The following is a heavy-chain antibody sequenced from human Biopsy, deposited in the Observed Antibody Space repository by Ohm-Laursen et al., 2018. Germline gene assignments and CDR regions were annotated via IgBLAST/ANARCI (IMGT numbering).Heavy chain of an antibody. CDR3: ARAVDYYDPYYYYGLDV. CDR1: GGSFSGYY. D-gene: IGHD3-16*01. CDR2: INHRGST. V-gene: IGHV4-34*01. J-gene: IGHJ6*02. Sequence: GTLFLTCAVYGGSFSGYYWSWIRQPPGKGLEWIGEINHRGSTNYNPSLKSRVTISVDTSKNQFSQKLRSVTAADTAVYYCARAVDYYDPYYYYGLDVWGQGTTVTVSS.